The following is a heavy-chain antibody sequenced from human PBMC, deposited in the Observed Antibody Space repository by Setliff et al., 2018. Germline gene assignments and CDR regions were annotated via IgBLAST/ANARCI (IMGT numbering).Heavy chain of an antibody. J-gene: IGHJ4*02. CDR1: GFTFGSSW. D-gene: IGHD2-15*01. CDR3: ARTCSGSGCYAGLES. V-gene: IGHV3-30*03. Sequence: LSLSCAASGFTFGSSWITWVRQAPGKGLEWVAVISYDGSNKYYADSVKGRFTISRDNSKNTLYLQMNTLRPEDTAVYYCARTCSGSGCYAGLESWGQGTPVTVSS. CDR2: ISYDGSNK.